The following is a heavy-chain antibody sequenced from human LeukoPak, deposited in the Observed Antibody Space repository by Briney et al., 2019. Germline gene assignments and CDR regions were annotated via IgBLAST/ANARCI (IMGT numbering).Heavy chain of an antibody. Sequence: ASVKVSCKASGYTFTSYYMHWVRQAPGQGVEWMGLINPSGGSTSYAQKFQGRVTMTRDLSTNTVYMELSGLRSEDTAVYYCARDRKIVATIDYYYMDVWGRGTTVTVSS. CDR2: INPSGGST. V-gene: IGHV1-46*01. J-gene: IGHJ6*03. CDR3: ARDRKIVATIDYYYMDV. CDR1: GYTFTSYY. D-gene: IGHD5-12*01.